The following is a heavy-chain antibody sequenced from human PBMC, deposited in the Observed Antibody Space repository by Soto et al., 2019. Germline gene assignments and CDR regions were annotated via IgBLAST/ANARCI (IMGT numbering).Heavy chain of an antibody. D-gene: IGHD2-2*01. CDR2: VYYTGST. CDR3: ARIYCSSVRCSSHFDY. J-gene: IGHJ4*02. V-gene: IGHV4-59*08. Sequence: SETLSLTCTVSGGSISNFYWSWIRQPPGKGLEWIGYVYYTGSTSYNPSLKRRVTLSADSSRNQFSLKLSSVTAADTAVYFCARIYCSSVRCSSHFDYWGQGTLVTVSS. CDR1: GGSISNFY.